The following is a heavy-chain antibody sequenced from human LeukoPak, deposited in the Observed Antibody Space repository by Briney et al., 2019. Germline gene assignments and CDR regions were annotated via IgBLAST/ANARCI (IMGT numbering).Heavy chain of an antibody. Sequence: SVKVSCKASGGTFSSYTISWVRQAPGQGLEWMGKIIPILCIANYAQKFQGRVTITADKSTSTAYMELSSLRSEDTAVYYCARDGDSEWTGVSAFDIWGQGTMVTVSS. V-gene: IGHV1-69*04. CDR1: GGTFSSYT. CDR3: ARDGDSEWTGVSAFDI. CDR2: IIPILCIA. D-gene: IGHD7-27*01. J-gene: IGHJ3*02.